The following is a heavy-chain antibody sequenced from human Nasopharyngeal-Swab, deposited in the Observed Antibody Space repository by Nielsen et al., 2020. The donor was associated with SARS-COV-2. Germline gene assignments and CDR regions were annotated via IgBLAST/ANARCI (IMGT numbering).Heavy chain of an antibody. CDR2: IKQYGSQK. CDR3: ARDAPAHYGAFY. CDR1: GFTFSNYW. V-gene: IGHV3-7*05. D-gene: IGHD4-17*01. Sequence: GESLKISCATSGFTFSNYWMTWVRQAPGKGLEWVANIKQYGSQKNYVDSVKGRFTISRDDAMNSLYLQMNSLRAEDTAVYYCARDAPAHYGAFYWGRGTLVTVSS. J-gene: IGHJ4*02.